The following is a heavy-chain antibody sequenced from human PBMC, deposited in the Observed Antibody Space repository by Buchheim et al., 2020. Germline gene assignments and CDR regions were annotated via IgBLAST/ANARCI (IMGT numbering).Heavy chain of an antibody. CDR2: ISYDGSNK. Sequence: VQLVESGGGLVQPGGSLRLSCTASGFTFSGHYMDWVRQAPGKGLEWVAVISYDGSNKYYADSVKGRFTISRDNSKNTLYLQMNSLRAEDTAVYYCAKDSSLGYYDSSGYGYWGQGTL. CDR1: GFTFSGHY. J-gene: IGHJ4*02. D-gene: IGHD3-22*01. V-gene: IGHV3-30*18. CDR3: AKDSSLGYYDSSGYGY.